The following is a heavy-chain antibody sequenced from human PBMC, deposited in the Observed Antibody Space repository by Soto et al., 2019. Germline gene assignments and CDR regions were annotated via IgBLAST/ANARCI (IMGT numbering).Heavy chain of an antibody. Sequence: SETLSLSCTVSGGSISSSSYYWGWIRQPPGKGLEWIGSIYYSGSTYYNPSLKSRVTISVDTSKNQFSLKLSSVTAADTAVYYCASLRYDFWSGYYTGSVFDYWGQGTLVTVSS. CDR3: ASLRYDFWSGYYTGSVFDY. J-gene: IGHJ4*02. CDR2: IYYSGST. D-gene: IGHD3-3*01. CDR1: GGSISSSSYY. V-gene: IGHV4-39*01.